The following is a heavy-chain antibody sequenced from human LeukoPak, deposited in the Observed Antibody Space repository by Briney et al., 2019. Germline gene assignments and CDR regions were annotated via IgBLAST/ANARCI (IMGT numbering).Heavy chain of an antibody. CDR1: GGTFSSYA. CDR3: ARGAKQLVRPFDY. Sequence: SVKVSCKASGGTFSSYAISWVRQAPGQGLEWMGGINPIFGTANYAQKFQGRVTITTDESTSTAYMELSSLRSEDTAVYYCARGAKQLVRPFDYWGQGTLVTVSS. CDR2: INPIFGTA. J-gene: IGHJ4*02. D-gene: IGHD6-6*01. V-gene: IGHV1-69*05.